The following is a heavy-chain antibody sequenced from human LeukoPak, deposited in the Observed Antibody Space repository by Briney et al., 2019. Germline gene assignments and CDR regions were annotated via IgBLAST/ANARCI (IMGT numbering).Heavy chain of an antibody. Sequence: GGSLRLSCAASGFTFSRYGMHWVRQAPGKGLEWVAVISYDGSNKYYADSVKGRFTISRDNAKSTLYLQMNSLRAEDTAVYYCARGEKSGEDYWGQGTLVTVSS. D-gene: IGHD3-10*01. CDR3: ARGEKSGEDY. J-gene: IGHJ4*02. V-gene: IGHV3-30*03. CDR2: ISYDGSNK. CDR1: GFTFSRYG.